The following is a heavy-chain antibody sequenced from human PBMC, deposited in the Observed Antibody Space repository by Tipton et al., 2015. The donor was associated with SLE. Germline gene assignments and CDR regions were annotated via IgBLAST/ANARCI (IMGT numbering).Heavy chain of an antibody. CDR2: IYYSGSP. CDR1: GGSISSSNYY. J-gene: IGHJ4*02. CDR3: ARLISAYDCNFDY. V-gene: IGHV4-39*07. Sequence: TLSLTCTVSGGSISSSNYYWGWIRQPPGKGLEWIGSIYYSGSPYYNPSLKSRVTISVNTSKNQFSLRLSSVTAADTALYYCARLISAYDCNFDYWGQGTLVTVSS. D-gene: IGHD5-12*01.